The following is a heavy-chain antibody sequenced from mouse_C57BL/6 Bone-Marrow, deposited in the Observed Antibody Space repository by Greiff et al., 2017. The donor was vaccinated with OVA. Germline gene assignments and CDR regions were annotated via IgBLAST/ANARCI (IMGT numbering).Heavy chain of an antibody. Sequence: DAGGGLVQPKGSLKLSCAASGFSFNTYAMNWVRQAPGKGLEWVARIRSKSNNYATYYADSVKDRFTISRDDSESMLYLQMNNLKTEDTAMYYCVRHRWFAYWGQGTLVTVSA. V-gene: IGHV10-1*01. J-gene: IGHJ3*01. CDR3: VRHRWFAY. CDR2: IRSKSNNYAT. CDR1: GFSFNTYA.